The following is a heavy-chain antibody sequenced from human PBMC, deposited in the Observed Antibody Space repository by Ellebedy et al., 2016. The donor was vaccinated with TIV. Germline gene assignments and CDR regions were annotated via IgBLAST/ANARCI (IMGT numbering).Heavy chain of an antibody. CDR2: ISSNSNAI. CDR1: GFTFSSYS. CDR3: SRETITTFKRYDYYYGMDV. J-gene: IGHJ6*02. Sequence: PGGSLRLSCAASGFTFSSYSMNWVRQAPGKGLEWVSYISSNSNAIHDADSVKGRFTVSRDNAKNSLYLQMNSLRDEETAVYYCSRETITTFKRYDYYYGMDVWGQGTTVTVSS. V-gene: IGHV3-48*02. D-gene: IGHD4-11*01.